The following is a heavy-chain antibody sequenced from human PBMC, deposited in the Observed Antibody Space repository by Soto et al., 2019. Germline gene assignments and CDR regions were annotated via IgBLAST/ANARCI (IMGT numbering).Heavy chain of an antibody. D-gene: IGHD6-6*01. J-gene: IGHJ4*02. CDR3: GRGSSLTKVEY. CDR1: GGSVSNSA. Sequence: QVQLVQSGSEVKKPGSSVRVSCKASGGSVSNSAISWLRQAPGQGLEWMGGIIPIFGPANYARKFQGRFTINAEASAGTAEMELNNVRSDDTAVYYCGRGSSLTKVEYWGQGTLVTVSS. V-gene: IGHV1-69*01. CDR2: IIPIFGPA.